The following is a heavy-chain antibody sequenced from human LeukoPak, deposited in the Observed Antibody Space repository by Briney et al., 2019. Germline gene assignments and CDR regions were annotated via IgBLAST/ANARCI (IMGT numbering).Heavy chain of an antibody. CDR2: ITSDGSST. D-gene: IGHD3-22*01. J-gene: IGHJ3*02. V-gene: IGHV3-74*01. CDR1: GFTFSTYW. CDR3: ARAVRTYDSSGDYLDAFDI. Sequence: GGSLRLSCAASGFTFSTYWVHWVRQAPGKELAWVSRITSDGSSTSYADSVKGRFTISRDNTKNTLYLQMKSLRAEDTAVYYCARAVRTYDSSGDYLDAFDIWGQGTMVTVSS.